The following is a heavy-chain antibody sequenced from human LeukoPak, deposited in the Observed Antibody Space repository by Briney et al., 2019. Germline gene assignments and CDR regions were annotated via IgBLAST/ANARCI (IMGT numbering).Heavy chain of an antibody. CDR1: GYTLTELS. Sequence: ASVKVSCTVSGYTLTELSMHWVRQAPGKGLEWMGGFDPEDGETIYAQKFQGRVTMTEDTSTDTAYMELSSLRSEDTAVYYCATASWREGHGGAFDIWGQGTMVTVSS. V-gene: IGHV1-24*01. CDR3: ATASWREGHGGAFDI. J-gene: IGHJ3*02. CDR2: FDPEDGET. D-gene: IGHD6-13*01.